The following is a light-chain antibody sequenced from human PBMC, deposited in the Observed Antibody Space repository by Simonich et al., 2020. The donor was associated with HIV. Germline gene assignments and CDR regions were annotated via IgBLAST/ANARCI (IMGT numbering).Light chain of an antibody. J-gene: IGKJ4*01. CDR2: DAS. V-gene: IGKV3D-20*01. CDR1: QSVSSSY. CDR3: QQYHLWPPLT. Sequence: EIVLTQSPGTLSLSPGERATLSCRASQSVSSSYLAWYQQKPGLAPRLLIYDASSRATGIPDRFSGIGSGTDFTLTISRLEPEDFAVYYCQQYHLWPPLTFGGGTKVEIK.